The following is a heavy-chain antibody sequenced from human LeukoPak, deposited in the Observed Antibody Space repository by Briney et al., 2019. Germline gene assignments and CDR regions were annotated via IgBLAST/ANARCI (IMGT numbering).Heavy chain of an antibody. V-gene: IGHV1-2*02. Sequence: ASVKVSCKASGYSFTGSAMNWVRQAPGQGLEWMGWINPNSGGTNYAQKFQGRVTMTRDTSISTAYMELSRLRSDDTAVYYCAKEGGLYYFDYWGQGTLVTVSS. CDR1: GYSFTGSA. CDR3: AKEGGLYYFDY. CDR2: INPNSGGT. D-gene: IGHD5-12*01. J-gene: IGHJ4*02.